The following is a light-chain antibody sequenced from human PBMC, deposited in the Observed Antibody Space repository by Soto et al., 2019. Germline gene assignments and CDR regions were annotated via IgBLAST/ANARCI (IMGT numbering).Light chain of an antibody. CDR3: QQRSNWPLT. CDR1: QSVSSY. CDR2: DAS. Sequence: EIVLTQSQATLSLSPGERATLSCRASQSVSSYLAWYQQKPGQAPRLLIYDASNSATGIPARFSGSGSGTDFHLTISSLEPEDFGVYYCQQRSNWPLTFGGGTKVEMK. V-gene: IGKV3-11*01. J-gene: IGKJ4*01.